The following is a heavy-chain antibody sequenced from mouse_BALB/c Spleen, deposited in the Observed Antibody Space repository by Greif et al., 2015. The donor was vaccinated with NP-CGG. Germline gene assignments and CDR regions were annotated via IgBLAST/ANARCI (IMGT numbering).Heavy chain of an antibody. CDR2: IDTSDSYT. V-gene: IGHV1-69*01. CDR3: AITTATFDY. Sequence: QVQLQQSGAELVMPGASVKMSCKASGYTFTDYWMHWVKQRPGQGLEWIGAIDTSDSYTSYNQKFKGKATLTVDESSSTAYMQLSSLTSEDSAVYYCAITTATFDYWGQGTTLTVSS. J-gene: IGHJ2*01. D-gene: IGHD1-2*01. CDR1: GYTFTDYW.